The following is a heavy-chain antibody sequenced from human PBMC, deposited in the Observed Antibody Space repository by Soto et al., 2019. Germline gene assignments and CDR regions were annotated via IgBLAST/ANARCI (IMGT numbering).Heavy chain of an antibody. J-gene: IGHJ6*02. D-gene: IGHD2-2*01. CDR2: ITPNSGGT. Sequence: ASVKVSCKASGHTFTGPYMNWVRQAPGQGLEWMGWITPNSGGTIYAKKFQGRVTMTRDTSISTAYMELSRLRSDDTAVYYCARVWIPAALKAYYYYYGMYVWGRGTTVTVSS. CDR3: ARVWIPAALKAYYYYYGMYV. V-gene: IGHV1-2*02. CDR1: GHTFTGPY.